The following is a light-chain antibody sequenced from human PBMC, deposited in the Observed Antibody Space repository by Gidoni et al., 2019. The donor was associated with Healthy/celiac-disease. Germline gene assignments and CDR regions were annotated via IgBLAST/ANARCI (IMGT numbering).Light chain of an antibody. CDR3: QTWGTGIVV. CDR2: LNSDGSH. V-gene: IGLV4-69*01. J-gene: IGLJ2*01. CDR1: IGHSSYA. Sequence: QLVLTQSPSASASLGPSVKLTCTLSIGHSSYAIAWHQQQPEKGPRYMMKLNSDGSHSKGDGIPDRFSGSSSGAERYLTISSLQSEDEADYYGQTWGTGIVVFGGGTKLTVL.